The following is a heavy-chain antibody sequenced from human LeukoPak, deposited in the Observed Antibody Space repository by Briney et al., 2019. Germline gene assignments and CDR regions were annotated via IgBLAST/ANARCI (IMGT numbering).Heavy chain of an antibody. V-gene: IGHV3-21*01. CDR2: ISSRSNHI. CDR1: GFTFSTNS. J-gene: IGHJ6*02. D-gene: IGHD2-21*01. CDR3: ARDVDPYYYYGLDV. Sequence: GGSLTLSCAASGFTFSTNSMNWVRQAPGKGLEWVSSISSRSNHIHYADSVKGRFTISRDNAKNSLYLQMNSLRAEDTALYYCARDVDPYYYYGLDVWGQGTTVTVSS.